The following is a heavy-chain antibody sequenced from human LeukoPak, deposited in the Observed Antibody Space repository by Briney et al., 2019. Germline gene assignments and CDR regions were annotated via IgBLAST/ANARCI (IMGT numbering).Heavy chain of an antibody. CDR3: ARDLNSWLKTDS. V-gene: IGHV1-18*01. Sequence: ASVKVSCKASGYTFTNYGLSWVRQAPGQWLEWMGWISAYNGDTQYPKKFQGRVTMTRDTSTNTAYMELRSLRSDDTAVYYCARDLNSWLKTDSWGQGTLVTVS. D-gene: IGHD5-12*01. J-gene: IGHJ4*02. CDR1: GYTFTNYG. CDR2: ISAYNGDT.